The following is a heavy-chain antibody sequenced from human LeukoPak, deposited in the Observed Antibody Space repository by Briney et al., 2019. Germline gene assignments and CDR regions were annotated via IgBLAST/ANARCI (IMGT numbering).Heavy chain of an antibody. CDR1: GFTFSSRW. J-gene: IGHJ4*02. CDR2: VKNDGST. Sequence: PGGSLRLSCVVSGFTSGFTFSSRWMHWVRQAPGKGLVWVSLVKNDGSTNYADSVKGRFTVSRDNAENTLYPQMNNLRVEDTALYFCHPLGYTSNWGQGTLVTVSS. D-gene: IGHD6-13*01. V-gene: IGHV3-74*01. CDR3: HPLGYTSN.